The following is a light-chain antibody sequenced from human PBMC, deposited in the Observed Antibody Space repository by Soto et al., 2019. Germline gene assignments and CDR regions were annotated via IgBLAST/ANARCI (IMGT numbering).Light chain of an antibody. J-gene: IGKJ5*01. CDR2: GSF. CDR3: QQYNDRPPIT. Sequence: EIVMTQSPVTLSASPGESATLSCRASQSVDNNVAWYQQKPGQAPRLLIVGSFARATGIPARFSGSGSGSEFTLTISGLQSEDFAVYYCQQYNDRPPITFGQGRRLEI. CDR1: QSVDNN. V-gene: IGKV3-15*01.